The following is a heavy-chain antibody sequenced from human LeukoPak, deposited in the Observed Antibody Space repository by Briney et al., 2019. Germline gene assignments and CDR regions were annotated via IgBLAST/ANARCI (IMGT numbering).Heavy chain of an antibody. V-gene: IGHV3-7*01. CDR2: IKQDGSEK. J-gene: IGHJ6*02. D-gene: IGHD2-8*01. CDR1: GFTFSSYW. CDR3: ARAGKLYCTNGVCYTSYYYGMDV. Sequence: GGSLRLSCAASGFTFSSYWMSWVRQAPGKGLEWVANIKQDGSEKYYVDSVKGRFTVSRDNAKNSLYLQMNSLRAEDTAVYYCARAGKLYCTNGVCYTSYYYGMDVWGQGTTVTVSS.